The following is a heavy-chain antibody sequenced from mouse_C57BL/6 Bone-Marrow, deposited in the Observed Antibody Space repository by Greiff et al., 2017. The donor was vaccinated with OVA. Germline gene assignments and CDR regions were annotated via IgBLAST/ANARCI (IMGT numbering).Heavy chain of an antibody. D-gene: IGHD1-1*01. Sequence: VQLQQSGAELVRPGASVKLSCTASGFNIKDDYMHWVKQRPEQGLEWIGWIDPENGDTEYASKFQGKATITADTSSNTAYLQLSSLTSEDTAVYYCTGYYYGDFDVWGTGTTVTVSS. CDR1: GFNIKDDY. CDR3: TGYYYGDFDV. V-gene: IGHV14-4*01. J-gene: IGHJ1*03. CDR2: IDPENGDT.